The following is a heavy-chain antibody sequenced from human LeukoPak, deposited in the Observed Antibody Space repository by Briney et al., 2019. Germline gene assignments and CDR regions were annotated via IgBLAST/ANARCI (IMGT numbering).Heavy chain of an antibody. J-gene: IGHJ4*02. V-gene: IGHV3-66*01. Sequence: GGSLRLSCAASGFTFSRNWMSWVRQAPGKGLEWVSVIYSGGSTYYADSVKGRFTISRDNSKNTMYLQMNSLRVEDTAVYYCSRGGNQYYFDYWGQGTLVTVSS. D-gene: IGHD3-10*01. CDR1: GFTFSRNW. CDR3: SRGGNQYYFDY. CDR2: IYSGGST.